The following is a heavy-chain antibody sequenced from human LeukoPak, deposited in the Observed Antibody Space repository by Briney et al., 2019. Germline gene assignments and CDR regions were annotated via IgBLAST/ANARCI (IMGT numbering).Heavy chain of an antibody. D-gene: IGHD4-17*01. V-gene: IGHV2-5*02. CDR2: IYWDDDK. CDR3: AHRHDYGDYLNWFDP. J-gene: IGHJ5*02. Sequence: SGPTLVNLTPPLTLTCTFSGFSLSTSGVGVGWIRQPPGKALEWLALIYWDDDKRYSPSLKSGLTITKDTSKNQVVLTMTNMDPVDTATYYCAHRHDYGDYLNWFDPWGQGTLVTVSS. CDR1: GFSLSTSGVG.